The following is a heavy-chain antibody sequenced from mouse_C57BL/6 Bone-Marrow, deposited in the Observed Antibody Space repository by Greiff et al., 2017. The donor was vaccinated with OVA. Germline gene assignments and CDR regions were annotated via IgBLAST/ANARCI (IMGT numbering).Heavy chain of an antibody. CDR1: GFSLTSYG. V-gene: IGHV2-2*01. J-gene: IGHJ4*01. CDR3: ANYGSSYLYY. Sequence: QVQLQQSGPGLVQPSQSLSITCTVSGFSLTSYGVHWVRQSPGTGLEWLGVIWSGGSTDYNAAFISRLSISKDNSKSQVFFKMNSLQADDTAIYYCANYGSSYLYYWGQGTSVTVSS. CDR2: IWSGGST. D-gene: IGHD1-1*01.